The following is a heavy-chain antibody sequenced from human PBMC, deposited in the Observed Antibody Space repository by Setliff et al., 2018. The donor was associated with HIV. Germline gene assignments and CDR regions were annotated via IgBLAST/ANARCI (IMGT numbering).Heavy chain of an antibody. Sequence: CTRYDWAWIRQSPEKGLEWIGEIDDSGSIIYNPSLQSRVTMSVDTSKNQFSLKVRSLTAADTGLYYCARVKSIKTTLVRLWPRFDLWGQGTQVTVSS. D-gene: IGHD3-10*01. CDR2: IDDSGSI. CDR3: ARVKSIKTTLVRLWPRFDL. CDR1: CTRYD. V-gene: IGHV4-34*01. J-gene: IGHJ5*02.